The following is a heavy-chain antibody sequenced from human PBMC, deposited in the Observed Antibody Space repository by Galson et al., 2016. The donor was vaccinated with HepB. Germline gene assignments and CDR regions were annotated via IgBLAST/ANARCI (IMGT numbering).Heavy chain of an antibody. CDR2: IYWDDDK. CDR1: GFSLTTSGVG. J-gene: IGHJ4*02. V-gene: IGHV2-5*02. D-gene: IGHD3-22*01. Sequence: PALVKPTQTLTLTCTFSGFSLTTSGVGVGWIRQPPGKALEWVGIIYWDDDKRYSPSLENRLTITKDTSKNQVVLTMTNMDPVDTATYYFAHSPTFYFDSSGYYQHWGQGALVTVSS. CDR3: AHSPTFYFDSSGYYQH.